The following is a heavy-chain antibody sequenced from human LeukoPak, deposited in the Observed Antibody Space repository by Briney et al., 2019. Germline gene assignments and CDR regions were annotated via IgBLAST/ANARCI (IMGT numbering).Heavy chain of an antibody. CDR3: ARADLFYDYVWGSYAS. CDR1: GGTFSSYA. CDR2: IIPILGIA. Sequence: ASVKVSCKASGGTFSSYAISWVRQAPGQGLEWMGRIIPILGIANYAQKFQGRVTITADKSTSTAYMELSSLRSEDTAVYYCARADLFYDYVWGSYASWGQGTLVTVSS. D-gene: IGHD3-16*01. J-gene: IGHJ4*02. V-gene: IGHV1-69*04.